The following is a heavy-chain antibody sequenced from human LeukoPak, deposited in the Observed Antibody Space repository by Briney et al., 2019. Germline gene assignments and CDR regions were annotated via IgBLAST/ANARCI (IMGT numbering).Heavy chain of an antibody. CDR1: AYSISSNSW. V-gene: IGHV4-28*01. D-gene: IGHD6-19*01. Sequence: SETLSLTCAVSAYSISSNSWWGWIRQPPGKGLEWIGYIFHSGSTYYNPSLKSRVTMSVDTSKNQFSLRLSSVTAVDTAVYYCTRKTGGSSDFYWGQGTLVTVSS. J-gene: IGHJ4*02. CDR2: IFHSGST. CDR3: TRKTGGSSDFY.